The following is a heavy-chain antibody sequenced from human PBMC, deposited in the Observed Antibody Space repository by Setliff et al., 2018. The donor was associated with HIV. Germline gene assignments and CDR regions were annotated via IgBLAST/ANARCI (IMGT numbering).Heavy chain of an antibody. D-gene: IGHD2-21*01. J-gene: IGHJ4*02. CDR1: GGSISTNYW. CDR2: IYHGGYT. CDR3: AGLSDFLDY. Sequence: PSETLSLTCAVSGGSISTNYWWSWVRQPPGKGLEWIGEIYHGGYTNYNPSLKSRASIPIDTPRSQFSLKLSSVTAADTAVYYCAGLSDFLDYWGLGNLVTVSS. V-gene: IGHV4-4*02.